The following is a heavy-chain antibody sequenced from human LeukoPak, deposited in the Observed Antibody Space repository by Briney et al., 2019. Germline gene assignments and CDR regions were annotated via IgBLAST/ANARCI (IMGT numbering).Heavy chain of an antibody. J-gene: IGHJ4*02. CDR3: ARDGGRHIDY. V-gene: IGHV4-59*02. CDR1: GGSVSVYY. CDR2: IYYSGST. D-gene: IGHD3-16*01. Sequence: SETLSLTCTVSGGSVSVYYWSWIRQPPGKGLEWIGYIYYSGSTNYNPSLKSRVTISVDTSKNQFALKLSSVTAADTAVYYCARDGGRHIDYWGQGTLVTVSS.